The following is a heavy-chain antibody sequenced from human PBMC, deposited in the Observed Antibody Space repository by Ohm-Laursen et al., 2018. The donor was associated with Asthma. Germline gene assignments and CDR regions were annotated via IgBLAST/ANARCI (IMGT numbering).Heavy chain of an antibody. J-gene: IGHJ4*02. CDR3: ARVRFGYSSSWPHFDY. CDR2: ISYDGSNK. CDR1: GFTFSSHG. D-gene: IGHD6-13*01. Sequence: SLRLSCAASGFTFSSHGMHWVRQAPGKGLEWVAVISYDGSNKYYADSVKGRFTISRDNSKNTLYLQMNSLRAEDTAVYYCARVRFGYSSSWPHFDYWGQGTLVTVSS. V-gene: IGHV3-30*03.